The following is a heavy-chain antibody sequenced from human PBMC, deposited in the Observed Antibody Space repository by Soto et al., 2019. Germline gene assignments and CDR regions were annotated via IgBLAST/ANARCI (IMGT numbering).Heavy chain of an antibody. CDR3: ARDLNYGLFDY. CDR1: GFTFSSYS. CDR2: ISTSSTI. D-gene: IGHD4-17*01. J-gene: IGHJ4*02. V-gene: IGHV3-48*01. Sequence: EVQLGESGGGLVQPGGSLRLSCAASGFTFSSYSMNWVRQAPGKGLEWVSYISTSSTIYYADSVKGRFTSSRDNAKNSLYLQMNSLRAEDTAVYYCARDLNYGLFDYWGQGTLVTVSS.